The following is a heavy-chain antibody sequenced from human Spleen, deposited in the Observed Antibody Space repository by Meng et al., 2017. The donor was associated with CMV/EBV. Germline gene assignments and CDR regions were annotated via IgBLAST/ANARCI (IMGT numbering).Heavy chain of an antibody. CDR2: IGCTGGNT. D-gene: IGHD3-3*01. Sequence: GESLKISCVASGFTFSNYAMSWVRHAPEKGLEWVSDIGCTGGNTYSADSVKGRFTISRDDSRDTLYLQMNSLRTEDTAVYYCAKGATPWSGYYVFDYRGQGTLVTVSS. J-gene: IGHJ4*02. CDR3: AKGATPWSGYYVFDY. CDR1: GFTFSNYA. V-gene: IGHV3-23*01.